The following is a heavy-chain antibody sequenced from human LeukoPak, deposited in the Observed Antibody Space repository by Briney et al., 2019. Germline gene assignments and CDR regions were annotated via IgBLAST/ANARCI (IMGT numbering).Heavy chain of an antibody. D-gene: IGHD3-10*02. CDR2: ISSSGSTI. J-gene: IGHJ6*04. Sequence: GGSLRLSCAASGFTFSSYAMNWVRQAPGKGLEGVSYISSSGSTIYYADSVKGRFTISRDNAKNSLYLQMNSLRAEDTAVYYCAELGITMIGGVWGKGTTVTISS. CDR1: GFTFSSYA. V-gene: IGHV3-48*03. CDR3: AELGITMIGGV.